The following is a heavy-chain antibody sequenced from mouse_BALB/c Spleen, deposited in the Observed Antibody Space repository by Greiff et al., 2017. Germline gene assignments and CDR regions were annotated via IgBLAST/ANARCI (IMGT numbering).Heavy chain of an antibody. Sequence: QVQLQQPGAELVMPGASVKMSCKASGYTFTDYWMHWVKQRPGQGLEWIGAIDTSDSYTSYNQKFKGKATLTVDESSSTAYMQLSSLTSEDSAVYYCASELGRDRFAYWGQGTLVTVSA. CDR1: GYTFTDYW. CDR3: ASELGRDRFAY. V-gene: IGHV1-69*01. CDR2: IDTSDSYT. J-gene: IGHJ3*01. D-gene: IGHD4-1*01.